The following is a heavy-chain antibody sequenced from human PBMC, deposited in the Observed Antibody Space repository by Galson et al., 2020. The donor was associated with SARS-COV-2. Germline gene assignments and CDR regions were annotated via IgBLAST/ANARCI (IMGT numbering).Heavy chain of an antibody. J-gene: IGHJ3*02. CDR3: ARDRLQAYAFDI. CDR1: GGSISSGGYY. Sequence: SETLYLTCTVSGGSISSGGYYWSWIRQHPGKGLEWIGYIYYSGSTYYNPSLKSRVTISVDTSKNQFSLKLSSVTAADTAVYYCARDRLQAYAFDIWDQGTMVTVSS. D-gene: IGHD5-12*01. V-gene: IGHV4-31*03. CDR2: IYYSGST.